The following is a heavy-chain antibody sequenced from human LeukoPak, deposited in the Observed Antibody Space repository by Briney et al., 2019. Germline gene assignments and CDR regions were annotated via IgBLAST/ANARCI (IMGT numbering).Heavy chain of an antibody. J-gene: IGHJ5*02. CDR3: XXXXXAGXGWYGWFDP. D-gene: IGHD6-19*01. Sequence: PGGSLRLSCAASGFTFSSYAMSWVRQAPGKGLEWVSAISGSGGSTYYADSVKGRFTISRDNSKNTLYLQMNSLRAEDTAVYYXXXXXXAGXGWYGWFDPWGQGTLVTVSS. V-gene: IGHV3-23*01. CDR1: GFTFSSYA. CDR2: ISGSGGST.